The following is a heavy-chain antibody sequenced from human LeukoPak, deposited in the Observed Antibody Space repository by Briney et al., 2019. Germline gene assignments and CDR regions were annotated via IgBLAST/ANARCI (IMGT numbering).Heavy chain of an antibody. CDR1: GGSFSGFY. CDR2: INHSGGT. D-gene: IGHD3-10*01. Sequence: SETLSLTCAVYGGSFSGFYWSWIRQPPGKGLEWIGDINHSGGTNYIPSLKSRVTISVDTSKNQFSLKLSSVTAADTAVYYCARDQGGSGSGSYYSRPYSTYYYYYYMDVWGKGTTVTISS. J-gene: IGHJ6*03. V-gene: IGHV4-34*01. CDR3: ARDQGGSGSGSYYSRPYSTYYYYYYMDV.